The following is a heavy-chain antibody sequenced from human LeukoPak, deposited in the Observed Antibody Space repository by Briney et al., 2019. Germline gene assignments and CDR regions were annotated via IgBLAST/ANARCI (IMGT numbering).Heavy chain of an antibody. CDR1: GYTFTSYG. CDR3: ARDPSNTSGWMTWFDP. CDR2: ISAYNGDT. V-gene: IGHV1-18*01. D-gene: IGHD6-19*01. J-gene: IGHJ5*02. Sequence: ASVKVSCKASGYTFTSYGISWVRQAPGQGLEWMGWISAYNGDTNYAQKLQARVTLTTDSSTSTAYMELRSLRSDDTAVYYCARDPSNTSGWMTWFDPWGQGPLVTVSS.